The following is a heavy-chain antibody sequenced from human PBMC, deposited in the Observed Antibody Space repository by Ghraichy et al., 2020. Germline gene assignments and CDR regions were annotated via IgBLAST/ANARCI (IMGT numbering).Heavy chain of an antibody. CDR1: GGSFSGYY. D-gene: IGHD6-6*01. J-gene: IGHJ4*02. CDR2: INHSGST. V-gene: IGHV4-34*01. Sequence: GSLSLTCAVYGGSFSGYYWSWIRQPPGKGLEWIGEINHSGSTNYNPSLKSRVTISVDTSKNQFSLKLSSVTAADTAVYYCASGMYSSSSGVYWGQGTLVTVSS. CDR3: ASGMYSSSSGVY.